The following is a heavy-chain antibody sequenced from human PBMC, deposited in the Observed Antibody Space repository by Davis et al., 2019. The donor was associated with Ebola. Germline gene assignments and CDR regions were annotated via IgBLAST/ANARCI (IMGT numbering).Heavy chain of an antibody. Sequence: ASVKVSCKASGYTFTSYGISWVRQAPGQGLEWMGWISAYNGNTNYAQKLQGRVTMTTDTSTSTAYMELRSLRSDDTAVYYCAREGCSGGSCYGWFDPWGQGTLVTVSS. J-gene: IGHJ5*02. CDR2: ISAYNGNT. CDR3: AREGCSGGSCYGWFDP. CDR1: GYTFTSYG. V-gene: IGHV1-18*01. D-gene: IGHD2-15*01.